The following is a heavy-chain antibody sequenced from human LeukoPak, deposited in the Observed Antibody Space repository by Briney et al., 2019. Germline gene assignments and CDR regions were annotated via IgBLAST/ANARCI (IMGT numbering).Heavy chain of an antibody. D-gene: IGHD4-11*01. CDR3: TRYDSNYGGFDY. Sequence: SETLSLTCTVSGGSISSSSYYWGWIRQPPGKGLEWIGSIYYSGSTYHNPSLKSRVTISVDTSKNQFSLKLSSVTAADTAVYYCTRYDSNYGGFDYWGQGTLVTVSS. CDR2: IYYSGST. V-gene: IGHV4-39*07. CDR1: GGSISSSSYY. J-gene: IGHJ4*02.